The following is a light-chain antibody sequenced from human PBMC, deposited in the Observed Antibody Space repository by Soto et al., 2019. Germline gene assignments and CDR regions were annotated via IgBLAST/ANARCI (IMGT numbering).Light chain of an antibody. V-gene: IGKV1-39*01. Sequence: IQMTQSPSSLSASVGDRVTITCRASQSISSYLNWYQQKPGKAPKLLIYAASSLQSGVPSRFSGSGSGTDFTLTISSLPPEDFATYYCQQSYSTPITFGQGTRLEIK. CDR3: QQSYSTPIT. CDR1: QSISSY. CDR2: AAS. J-gene: IGKJ5*01.